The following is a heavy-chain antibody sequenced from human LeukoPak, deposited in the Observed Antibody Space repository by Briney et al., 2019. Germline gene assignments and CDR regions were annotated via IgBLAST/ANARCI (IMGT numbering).Heavy chain of an antibody. CDR3: ARRSPGGAADY. Sequence: SETLSLTCTVSGGSISSYYWSWIRQPPGKGLEWIGYIYYSGSTNYNPSLKSRVTISVDTSKNQFSLKLSSVTAADTAVYYCARRSPGGAADYWGQGTLVTVS. CDR1: GGSISSYY. D-gene: IGHD1-26*01. J-gene: IGHJ4*02. V-gene: IGHV4-59*08. CDR2: IYYSGST.